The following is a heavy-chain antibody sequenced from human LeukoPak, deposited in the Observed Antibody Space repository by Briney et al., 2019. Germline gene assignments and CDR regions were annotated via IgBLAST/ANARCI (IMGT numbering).Heavy chain of an antibody. Sequence: ASVKVSCKASGGTFSSYGLSWVRQAPGQGLEWMGGIIPIFGTANYAQKFQGRVTITADESTSTAYMELSSLRSEDTAVYYCARGIAIRLKGAFDIWGQGTMVTVSS. J-gene: IGHJ3*02. CDR3: ARGIAIRLKGAFDI. D-gene: IGHD2-21*01. V-gene: IGHV1-69*13. CDR1: GGTFSSYG. CDR2: IIPIFGTA.